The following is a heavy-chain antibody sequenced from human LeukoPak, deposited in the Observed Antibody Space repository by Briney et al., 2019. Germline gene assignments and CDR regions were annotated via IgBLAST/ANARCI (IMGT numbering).Heavy chain of an antibody. D-gene: IGHD3-10*01. CDR2: IYYSGST. CDR1: GGSISSYY. V-gene: IGHV4-59*12. CDR3: ARDVGVRGVISDWFDP. Sequence: SETLSLTCTVSGGSISSYYWSWIRQPPGKGLEWIGYIYYSGSTNYNPSLKSRVTILVDTSKNQFSLKLSSVTAADTAVYYCARDVGVRGVISDWFDPWGQGTLVTVSS. J-gene: IGHJ5*02.